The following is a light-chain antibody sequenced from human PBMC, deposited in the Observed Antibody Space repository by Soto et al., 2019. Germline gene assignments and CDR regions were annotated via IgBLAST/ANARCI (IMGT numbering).Light chain of an antibody. CDR3: SSDAGNYTYV. J-gene: IGLJ1*01. CDR1: SSDVGGYDH. Sequence: QSVLTQPPSASGSPGQSVTIPCTGTSSDVGGYDHVSWYQQHPGKAPKLMIYEVTKRPAGVPDRFSGSKSGNTASLTVSGLQDEAEEDYYCSSDAGNYTYVFGTGTKVTV. CDR2: EVT. V-gene: IGLV2-8*01.